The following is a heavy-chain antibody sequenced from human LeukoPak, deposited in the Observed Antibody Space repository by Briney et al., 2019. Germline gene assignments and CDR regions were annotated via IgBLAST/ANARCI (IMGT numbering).Heavy chain of an antibody. Sequence: GGSLRLSCAASGFTFSIYGMHWVRQAPGKGLEWVAFIRCDGSNKYYTDSVKGRFTISRDNSKNALYLQMNSLRAEDTAVYYCANDPPFYDSSGYYCVSTYMDVWGKGTTVTISS. CDR3: ANDPPFYDSSGYYCVSTYMDV. CDR1: GFTFSIYG. V-gene: IGHV3-30*02. J-gene: IGHJ6*03. D-gene: IGHD3-22*01. CDR2: IRCDGSNK.